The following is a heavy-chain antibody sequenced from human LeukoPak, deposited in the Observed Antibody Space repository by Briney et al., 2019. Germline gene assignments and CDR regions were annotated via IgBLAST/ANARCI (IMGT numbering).Heavy chain of an antibody. CDR1: GRTFSSYA. J-gene: IGHJ3*02. Sequence: SVNVSCKASGRTFSSYAISWVRQAPGQGLEWMGGIIPIFGTANYAQKFQGRVTTTADESTSTAYMELSSLRSEDTAVYYCAREPPNCSSTSCYSVGAFDIWGQGTMVTVSS. V-gene: IGHV1-69*13. CDR2: IIPIFGTA. CDR3: AREPPNCSSTSCYSVGAFDI. D-gene: IGHD2-2*02.